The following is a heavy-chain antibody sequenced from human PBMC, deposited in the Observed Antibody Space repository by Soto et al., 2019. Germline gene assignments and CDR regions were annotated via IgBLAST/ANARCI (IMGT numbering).Heavy chain of an antibody. CDR1: GGSISSSSYY. CDR2: IYYSGST. D-gene: IGHD5-18*01. J-gene: IGHJ4*02. Sequence: SETLSLTCTVSGGSISSSSYYWGWIRQPPGKGLEWIGSIYYSGSTYYNPSLKSRVTISVDTPKNQFSLKLSSVTAADTAVYYCARQGRSYGYSFDYWGQGTLVTVSS. V-gene: IGHV4-39*01. CDR3: ARQGRSYGYSFDY.